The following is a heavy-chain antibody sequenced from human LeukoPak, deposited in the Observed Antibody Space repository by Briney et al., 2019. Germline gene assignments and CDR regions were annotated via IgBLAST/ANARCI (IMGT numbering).Heavy chain of an antibody. CDR2: INPSGGST. J-gene: IGHJ5*02. D-gene: IGHD2-15*01. CDR1: GYTFTSYA. CDR3: ARDGGYCSGGSCFPHNWFDP. Sequence: ASVKVSCKASGYTFTSYAMHWVRQAPGQGLEWMGIINPSGGSTSYAQKFQGRVTMTRDTSTSTVYMELSSLRSEDTAVYYCARDGGYCSGGSCFPHNWFDPWGQGTLVTVSS. V-gene: IGHV1-46*01.